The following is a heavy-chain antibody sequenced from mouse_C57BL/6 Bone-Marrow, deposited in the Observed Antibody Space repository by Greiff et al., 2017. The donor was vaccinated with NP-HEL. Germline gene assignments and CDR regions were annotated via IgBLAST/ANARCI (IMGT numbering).Heavy chain of an antibody. CDR2: LDPENGDT. Sequence: VQLQQSGAELVRPGASVKLSCTASGFNIKDDYMHWVKQRPEQGLEWIGWLDPENGDTEYASKFQGKATITADTSSTTAYLQLSSLTSEDTAVYYGTTKTAQATRDYFDYWGQGTTLTVSS. D-gene: IGHD3-2*02. V-gene: IGHV14-4*01. CDR3: TTKTAQATRDYFDY. CDR1: GFNIKDDY. J-gene: IGHJ2*01.